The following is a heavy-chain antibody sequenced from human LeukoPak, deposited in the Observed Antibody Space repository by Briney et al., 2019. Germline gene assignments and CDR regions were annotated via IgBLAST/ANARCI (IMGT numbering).Heavy chain of an antibody. J-gene: IGHJ4*02. V-gene: IGHV4-38-2*02. CDR1: GYSISSGYY. Sequence: PSETLSLTCAVSGYSISSGYYWGWIRQPPGKGLEWIGSIYHSGSTYYNPSLKSRVTISVDTSKNQFSLKLSSVTAADTAVYYCARDSHTAIDYCGQGTLVTVSS. D-gene: IGHD5-18*01. CDR3: ARDSHTAIDY. CDR2: IYHSGST.